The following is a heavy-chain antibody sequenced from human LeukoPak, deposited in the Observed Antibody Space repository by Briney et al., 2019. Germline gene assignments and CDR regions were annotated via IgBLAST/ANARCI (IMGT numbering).Heavy chain of an antibody. Sequence: PGRSLRLSCAASGFTFGSYSMNWVRQAPGKGLEWVSSISSSSSYIYYADSVKGRFTISRDNAKNSLYLQMNSLRAEDTAVYYCARGGFYDYVWGSYRIDYWGQGTLVTVSS. J-gene: IGHJ4*02. CDR2: ISSSSSYI. V-gene: IGHV3-21*01. D-gene: IGHD3-16*02. CDR3: ARGGFYDYVWGSYRIDY. CDR1: GFTFGSYS.